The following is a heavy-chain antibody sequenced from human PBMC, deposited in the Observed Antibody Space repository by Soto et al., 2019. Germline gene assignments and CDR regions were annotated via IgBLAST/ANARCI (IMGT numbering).Heavy chain of an antibody. J-gene: IGHJ4*02. CDR2: ISGSGVTT. Sequence: EVQLLESGGGLAQPGGSLRLSCAASGFTFSNYAMNWVRQAPGKGLEWVSAISGSGVTTYYADSVKGRFTISRDNSKNMLYLQVNSLRAEDTAVYYCAKDRGVTATGLFDYWGQGTLVTVSS. D-gene: IGHD6-13*01. CDR1: GFTFSNYA. V-gene: IGHV3-23*01. CDR3: AKDRGVTATGLFDY.